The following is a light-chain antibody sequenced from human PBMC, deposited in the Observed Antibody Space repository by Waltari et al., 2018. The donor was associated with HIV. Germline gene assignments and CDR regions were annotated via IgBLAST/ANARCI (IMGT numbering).Light chain of an antibody. V-gene: IGLV3-25*03. CDR1: ELAKQY. CDR2: KDK. CDR3: QSADSSGLYWV. Sequence: SYELTQPPSVSVSPGQTASITCSGTELAKQYVYWYQQKAGQAPLVIMSKDKERPPGIPDRFSGPNSGTTVTLTISPVQSEDEAHYYCQSADSSGLYWVFGGGTKLTVL. J-gene: IGLJ3*02.